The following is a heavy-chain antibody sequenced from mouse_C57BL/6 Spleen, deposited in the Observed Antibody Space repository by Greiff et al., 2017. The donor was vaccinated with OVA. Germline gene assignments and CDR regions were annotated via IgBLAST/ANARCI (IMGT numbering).Heavy chain of an antibody. CDR2: IYPSDSET. CDR3: ARGSNSSGYVGAMDY. CDR1: GYTFTSYW. D-gene: IGHD3-2*02. Sequence: QVQLQQPGAELVRPGSSVKLSCKASGYTFTSYWMDWVKQRPGQGLEWIGNIYPSDSETHYNQKFKDKATLTVDKSSSTAYMQLSSLASEDSAVYYCARGSNSSGYVGAMDYWGQGTSVTVSS. V-gene: IGHV1-61*01. J-gene: IGHJ4*01.